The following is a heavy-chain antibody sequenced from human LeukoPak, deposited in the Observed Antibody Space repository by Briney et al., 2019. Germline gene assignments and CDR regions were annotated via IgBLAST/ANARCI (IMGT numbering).Heavy chain of an antibody. J-gene: IGHJ4*02. V-gene: IGHV3-23*01. CDR3: ARDRSSATSCSNY. CDR2: VSGSSSNT. CDR1: GFNFTNYA. D-gene: IGHD2-2*01. Sequence: GGSLRLSCAASGFNFTNYALIWVRQAPGKGLDWVSAVSGSSSNTYYADSVKGRFTISRENSKNIMYLEMNSLRVEDTAIYYCARDRSSATSCSNYWGRGTLVTVSS.